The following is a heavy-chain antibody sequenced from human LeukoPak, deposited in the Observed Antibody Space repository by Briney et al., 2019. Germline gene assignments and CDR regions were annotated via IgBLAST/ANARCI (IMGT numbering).Heavy chain of an antibody. CDR3: ARGVGATIVFWGFDY. V-gene: IGHV4-39*07. J-gene: IGHJ4*02. Sequence: TSETLSLTCTVSGGSISSSSYYWGWIRQPPGKGLEWIGSIYYSGSTYYNPSLKSRVTISVDTSKNQSSLKLSSVTAADTAVYYCARGVGATIVFWGFDYWGQGTLVTVSS. CDR1: GGSISSSSYY. D-gene: IGHD1-26*01. CDR2: IYYSGST.